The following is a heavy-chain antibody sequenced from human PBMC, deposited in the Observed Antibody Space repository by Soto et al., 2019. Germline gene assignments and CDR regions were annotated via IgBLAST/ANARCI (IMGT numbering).Heavy chain of an antibody. CDR3: ARDGPLGMGGGFDY. V-gene: IGHV3-53*02. CDR2: IYSGGST. CDR1: GFTVSSNY. D-gene: IGHD7-27*01. J-gene: IGHJ4*02. Sequence: EVQLVETGGGLIQPGGSLRLSCAASGFTVSSNYMSWVRQAPGKGLEWVSVIYSGGSTYYADSVKGRFTISRDNSKNTLYLQMNSLRAEDTAVYYCARDGPLGMGGGFDYWGQGPLVTVSS.